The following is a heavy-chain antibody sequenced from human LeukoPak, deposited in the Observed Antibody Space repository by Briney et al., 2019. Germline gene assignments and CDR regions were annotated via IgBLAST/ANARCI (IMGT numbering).Heavy chain of an antibody. D-gene: IGHD3-22*01. Sequence: KTSGTLSLTCTVSGDSVSSGNYYLTWIRQPPGKGLDWITYMSPSGTTKYNPSLKSRVTISVDTSKKQFSLKLSSVTAADTAVYYCVTYYFDSSGPKKNYWGQGTLVTVSS. J-gene: IGHJ4*02. CDR2: MSPSGTT. V-gene: IGHV4-61*01. CDR3: VTYYFDSSGPKKNY. CDR1: GDSVSSGNYY.